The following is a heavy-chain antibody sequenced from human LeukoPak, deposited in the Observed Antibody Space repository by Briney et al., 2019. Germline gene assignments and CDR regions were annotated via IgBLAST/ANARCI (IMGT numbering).Heavy chain of an antibody. Sequence: GGSLRLSCAASGFTFDDYTMHWVRQAPGKGLEWVSLISWDGGSTYYADSVKGRFTISRDNSKNSLYLQMNSLRTEDTALYYCAKDIGYPYYCGMDVWGQGTTVTVSS. CDR3: AKDIGYPYYCGMDV. J-gene: IGHJ6*02. CDR1: GFTFDDYT. V-gene: IGHV3-43*01. CDR2: ISWDGGST. D-gene: IGHD5-12*01.